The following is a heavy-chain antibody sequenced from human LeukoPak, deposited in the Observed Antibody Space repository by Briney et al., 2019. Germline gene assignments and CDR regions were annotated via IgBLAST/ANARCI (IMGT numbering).Heavy chain of an antibody. CDR3: AREEVELWSGFGY. Sequence: PGGSLKLSCAASGFTFTTYRMHWVRQAPGKGLEYVSGISSDGGSTYYANSVTGRFTISRDNSKSTLYLQMGSLRGEDMAVYSCAREEVELWSGFGYWGQGTLVTVSS. D-gene: IGHD5-18*01. CDR2: ISSDGGST. V-gene: IGHV3-64*01. CDR1: GFTFTTYR. J-gene: IGHJ4*02.